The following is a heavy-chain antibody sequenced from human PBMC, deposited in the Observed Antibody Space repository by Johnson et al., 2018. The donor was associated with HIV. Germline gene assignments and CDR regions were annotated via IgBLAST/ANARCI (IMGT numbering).Heavy chain of an antibody. CDR1: GFTFSSYA. D-gene: IGHD3-10*01. CDR3: ARSLLWFRELNDAFDI. CDR2: LSGSGGST. Sequence: VQLVESGGGVVQPGRSLRLSCAASGFTFSSYAMSWVRQAPGKGLEWVSALSGSGGSTYYAHSVKGRLPNTRDNSKNTLYLQMNSLGAEDTAVYYCARSLLWFRELNDAFDIWGQGTMVTVSS. J-gene: IGHJ3*02. V-gene: IGHV3-23*04.